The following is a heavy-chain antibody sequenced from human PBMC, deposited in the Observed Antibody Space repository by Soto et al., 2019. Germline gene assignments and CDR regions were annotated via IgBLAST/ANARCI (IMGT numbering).Heavy chain of an antibody. CDR2: IFHSGST. J-gene: IGHJ4*02. CDR1: GGSISSNNW. D-gene: IGHD1-26*01. CDR3: ARVYSGSYSDS. V-gene: IGHV4-4*02. Sequence: QVQLQEWGPGLVKPSGTLSLTCAVSGGSISSNNWWSWVRQPPGKGLEWIGEIFHSGSTYYSPSLKSRVTISVDKAKKYFSLNLTSVTAADTAVYYCARVYSGSYSDSWGQGTLVTVSS.